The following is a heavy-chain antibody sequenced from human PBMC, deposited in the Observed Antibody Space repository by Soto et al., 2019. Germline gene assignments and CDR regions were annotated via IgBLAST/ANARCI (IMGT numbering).Heavy chain of an antibody. D-gene: IGHD4-17*01. Sequence: RGESLKISCKGSGYSFTSYWIGWVRQMPGKGLEWMGIIYPGDSDTRYSPSFQGQVTISADKSISTAYLQWSSLKASDTAMYYWARWTTETTRHYYYGMDVWGQGTTVTVSS. CDR3: ARWTTETTRHYYYGMDV. J-gene: IGHJ6*02. CDR2: IYPGDSDT. V-gene: IGHV5-51*01. CDR1: GYSFTSYW.